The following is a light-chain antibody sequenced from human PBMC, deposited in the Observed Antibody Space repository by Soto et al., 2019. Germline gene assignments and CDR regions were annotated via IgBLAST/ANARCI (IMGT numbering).Light chain of an antibody. Sequence: QSALTQPASVSGSPGQSITISCTGTYTDVGGYNRVSWYQHHAGKGPKMLIFEVDNRPSGISDRFFGSKSGDTASLTISDLQAEDEADYYCVSYIESSLTHWVFGGGTKLTVL. J-gene: IGLJ3*02. CDR3: VSYIESSLTHWV. CDR2: EVD. CDR1: YTDVGGYNR. V-gene: IGLV2-14*01.